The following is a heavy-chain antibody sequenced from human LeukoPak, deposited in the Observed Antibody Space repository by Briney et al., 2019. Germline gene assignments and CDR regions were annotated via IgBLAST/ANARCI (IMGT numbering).Heavy chain of an antibody. CDR2: INPNSGGT. CDR3: ARSPGWFTKLNWFDP. CDR1: GYTFTGYY. V-gene: IGHV1-2*02. J-gene: IGHJ5*02. Sequence: PRASVKVSCKASGYTFTGYYMHWVRQAPGQGLEWMGWINPNSGGTNYAQKFQGRVTMTRDTSISTAYMELSRPRSDDTAVYYCARSPGWFTKLNWFDPWGQGTLVTVSS. D-gene: IGHD2-15*01.